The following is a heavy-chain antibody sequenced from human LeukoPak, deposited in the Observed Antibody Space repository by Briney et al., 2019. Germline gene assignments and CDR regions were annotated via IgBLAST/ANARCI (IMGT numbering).Heavy chain of an antibody. V-gene: IGHV4-30-2*01. D-gene: IGHD3-10*01. CDR3: ARVVGNYYTSGSYSAFYCMDV. J-gene: IGHJ6*03. Sequence: PSETLSLTCTVSGGSISSGDYFWNWIRQPPGKGLEWIGYIYHSGSTYYNPSLKSRVTISVDTSKNQFSLKLTSVTAADTAAYYCARVVGNYYTSGSYSAFYCMDVWAKGTTVTVSS. CDR1: GGSISSGDYF. CDR2: IYHSGST.